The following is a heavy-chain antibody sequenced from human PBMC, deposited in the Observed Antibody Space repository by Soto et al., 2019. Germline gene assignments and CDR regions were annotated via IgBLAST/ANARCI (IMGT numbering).Heavy chain of an antibody. J-gene: IGHJ4*02. Sequence: QVQLVQSGAEVKKPGSSVKVSCKASGGTFSSYAISWVRQAPGQGLEWMGGIIPIFGTANYAQKFQGRVTITADESTSTAYMELSSLRSEDTAVYYCARGGQGVGGNPSRLWDYWGQGTLVTVSS. CDR2: IIPIFGTA. CDR1: GGTFSSYA. CDR3: ARGGQGVGGNPSRLWDY. D-gene: IGHD2-15*01. V-gene: IGHV1-69*01.